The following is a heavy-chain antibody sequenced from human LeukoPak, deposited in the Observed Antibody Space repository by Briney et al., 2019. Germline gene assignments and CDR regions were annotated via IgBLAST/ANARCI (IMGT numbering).Heavy chain of an antibody. J-gene: IGHJ5*02. D-gene: IGHD3-10*01. CDR3: SGSYVYNWFDP. Sequence: GGSLRLSCAASGFTFSGSAMHWVRQASGKGLEWVGRIGSKANSYATAYAASVKGRFTISRDDSKNTAYLQMNSLKTEDTAVYYCSGSYVYNWFDPWGQGTLVTVSS. CDR2: IGSKANSYAT. CDR1: GFTFSGSA. V-gene: IGHV3-73*01.